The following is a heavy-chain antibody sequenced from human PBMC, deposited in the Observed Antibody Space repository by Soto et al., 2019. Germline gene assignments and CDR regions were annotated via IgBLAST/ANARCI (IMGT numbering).Heavy chain of an antibody. D-gene: IGHD3-22*01. CDR3: ARDRLSRGIVDGLDY. CDR2: ISSSSSYT. CDR1: GFTFSDYY. J-gene: IGHJ4*02. V-gene: IGHV3-11*06. Sequence: GGSLRLSCAASGFTFSDYYMSWIRQAPGKGLEWVSYISSSSSYTNYADSVKGLFTISRENAQNSMYLQMNSLRAQDTAVYYCARDRLSRGIVDGLDYCGQGTLVTVSS.